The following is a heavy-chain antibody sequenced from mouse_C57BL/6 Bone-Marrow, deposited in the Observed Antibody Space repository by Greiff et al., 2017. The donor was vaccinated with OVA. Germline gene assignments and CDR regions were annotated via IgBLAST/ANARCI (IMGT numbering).Heavy chain of an antibody. V-gene: IGHV5-4*03. D-gene: IGHD1-1*01. CDR2: ISDGGSYT. J-gene: IGHJ2*01. CDR1: GFTFSSYA. Sequence: EVKVVESGGGLVKPGGSLKLSCAASGFTFSSYAMSWVRQTPEKRLAWVATISDGGSYTYYPDNVKGRFTISRDNAKNNLYLQMSHLKSEDTAMYYCARLITTVYFDYWGQGTTLTVSS. CDR3: ARLITTVYFDY.